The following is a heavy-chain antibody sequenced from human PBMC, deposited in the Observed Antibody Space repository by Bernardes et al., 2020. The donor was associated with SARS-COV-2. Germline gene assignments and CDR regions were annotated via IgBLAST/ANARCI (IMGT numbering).Heavy chain of an antibody. Sequence: GSLRPSCSGSGFTFSEYPMHWVRQTPGKGLEYVSRISDNGGSTHYGDSVKGRFTISGDNSKNTMYLQMNSLRVEDTAVYYCVKERPGGDYWGQGILVTVSA. V-gene: IGHV3-64D*06. CDR1: GFTFSEYP. CDR2: ISDNGGST. J-gene: IGHJ4*02. CDR3: VKERPGGDY.